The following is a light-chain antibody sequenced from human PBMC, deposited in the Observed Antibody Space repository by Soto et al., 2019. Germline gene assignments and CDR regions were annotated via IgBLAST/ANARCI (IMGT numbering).Light chain of an antibody. J-gene: IGKJ1*01. Sequence: ELVLTQSPGPLSLSPGERATLSCRARQSVSSSYLAWYQQKPGQAPRLLIYGASSRATGIPDRFSGSGSGTDFTLTISRLEPEDFAVYYCQQYGSSPPWTFGQGTKVEIK. CDR2: GAS. CDR1: QSVSSSY. CDR3: QQYGSSPPWT. V-gene: IGKV3-20*01.